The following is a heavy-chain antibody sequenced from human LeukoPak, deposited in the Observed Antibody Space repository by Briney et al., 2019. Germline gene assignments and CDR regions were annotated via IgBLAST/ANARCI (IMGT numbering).Heavy chain of an antibody. Sequence: QPGGSLRLSCAASGFTLRSYWMHWVRQAPGKGLVWVSRIKTDGGSITNADSVKGRFTISRDNDKNTLYLQMNSLRAEDTAVYYCTRGQYSYGPFDHWGQGTLVTVSS. V-gene: IGHV3-74*01. CDR2: IKTDGGSI. D-gene: IGHD5-18*01. CDR3: TRGQYSYGPFDH. J-gene: IGHJ4*02. CDR1: GFTLRSYW.